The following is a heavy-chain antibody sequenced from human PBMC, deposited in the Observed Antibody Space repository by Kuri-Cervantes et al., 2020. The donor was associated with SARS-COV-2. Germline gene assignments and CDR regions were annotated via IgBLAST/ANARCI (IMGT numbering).Heavy chain of an antibody. D-gene: IGHD5-12*01. J-gene: IGHJ6*03. CDR2: ISGSGGST. Sequence: ETLSLTCAASGFTFSSYAMSWVRQAPGKGLEWVSAISGSGGSTYYADSVKGRFTISRDNSKNTLYLQMNSLRAEDTAVYYCAKRGGDYDSDDYYYMDAWGKGTTVTVSS. CDR1: GFTFSSYA. CDR3: AKRGGDYDSDDYYYMDA. V-gene: IGHV3-23*01.